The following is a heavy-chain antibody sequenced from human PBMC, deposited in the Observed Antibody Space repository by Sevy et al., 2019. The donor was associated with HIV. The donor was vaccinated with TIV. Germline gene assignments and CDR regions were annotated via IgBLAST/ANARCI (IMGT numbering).Heavy chain of an antibody. CDR3: VRAIAADGSF. V-gene: IGHV3-7*01. Sequence: GGSLRLSCAASGFTLNNYWMNWVRQAPGKGLEWVANIKQDGSVKYYVDSVKRRFTISRDNARNLVFLQMNSLRVEDTALYYCVRAIAADGSFWGQGTLVTVSS. J-gene: IGHJ4*02. CDR2: IKQDGSVK. D-gene: IGHD6-13*01. CDR1: GFTLNNYW.